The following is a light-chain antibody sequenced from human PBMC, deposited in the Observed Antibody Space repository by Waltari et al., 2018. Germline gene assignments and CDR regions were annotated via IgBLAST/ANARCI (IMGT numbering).Light chain of an antibody. J-gene: IGLJ3*02. CDR3: CSYAGFSWV. V-gene: IGLV2-11*01. CDR1: NSDVGGYKY. Sequence: QSALTQPRSVSGSPGQSVTISCTGTNSDVGGYKYVSWYQLHPGKAPKLMIYDVTKRPSGVSDRFTGSKSGNTASLTIAGLQTDDEAEYYCCSYAGFSWVFGGGTELTVL. CDR2: DVT.